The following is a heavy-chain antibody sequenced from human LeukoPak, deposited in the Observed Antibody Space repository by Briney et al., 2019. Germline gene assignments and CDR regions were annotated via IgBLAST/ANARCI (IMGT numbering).Heavy chain of an antibody. CDR2: ISYDGSNK. V-gene: IGHV3-30-3*01. CDR3: AKGSYSSSWQNNEYFQH. D-gene: IGHD6-13*01. J-gene: IGHJ1*01. Sequence: GGSLRLSCAASGFTFSSYAMHWVRQAPGKGLEWVAVISYDGSNKYYADSVKGRFTISRDNSKNTLYLQMNSLRAEDTAVYYCAKGSYSSSWQNNEYFQHWGQGTLVTVSS. CDR1: GFTFSSYA.